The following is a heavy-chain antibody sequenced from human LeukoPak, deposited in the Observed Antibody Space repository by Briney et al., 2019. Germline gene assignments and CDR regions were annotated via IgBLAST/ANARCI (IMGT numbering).Heavy chain of an antibody. CDR1: GFSLSTSGMC. Sequence: SGPALVKPTQTLTLTCTFSGFSLSTSGMCVSWVRQPPGKALEWLARIDWEDDKYYSTSLKTRLTISKDTSKNQVVLTMTNMDPVDTATYYCARIRRFSSSWYYFDYWGQGTLVTVSS. V-gene: IGHV2-70*11. J-gene: IGHJ4*02. D-gene: IGHD6-13*01. CDR3: ARIRRFSSSWYYFDY. CDR2: IDWEDDK.